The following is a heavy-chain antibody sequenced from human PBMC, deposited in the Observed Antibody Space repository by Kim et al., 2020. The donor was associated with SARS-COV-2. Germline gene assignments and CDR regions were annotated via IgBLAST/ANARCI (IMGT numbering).Heavy chain of an antibody. J-gene: IGHJ4*02. D-gene: IGHD3-22*01. V-gene: IGHV4-31*02. Sequence: NPYLKSRVTISVDTSKNQFSLKLSSVTAADTAVYYCARPPRTWVVVTDFDYWGQGTLVTVSS. CDR3: ARPPRTWVVVTDFDY.